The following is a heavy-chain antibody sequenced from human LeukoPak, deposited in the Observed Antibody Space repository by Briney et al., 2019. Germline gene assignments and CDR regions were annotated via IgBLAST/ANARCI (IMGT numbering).Heavy chain of an antibody. J-gene: IGHJ3*02. CDR2: INHSGST. CDR1: GGSFSGYY. V-gene: IGHV4-34*01. CDR3: ARVRYSSSYDAFDI. D-gene: IGHD6-13*01. Sequence: SETLSLTCAVYGGSFSGYYWSWIRQPPGKGLEWIGEINHSGSTNYNPSLKSRVTISVDTSKNQFSLKLSSVTAADTAVYYCARVRYSSSYDAFDIWGQGTMVTVSS.